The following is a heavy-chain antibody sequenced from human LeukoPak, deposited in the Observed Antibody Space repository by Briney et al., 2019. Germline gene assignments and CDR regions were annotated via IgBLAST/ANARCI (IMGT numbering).Heavy chain of an antibody. D-gene: IGHD2-2*01. J-gene: IGHJ4*02. V-gene: IGHV3-30*03. CDR2: ISYDGSNK. Sequence: PGGSLRLSCAASGFTFSSYGMHWVRQAPGKGLEGVAVISYDGSNKYYADSVKGRFTISRDNSKNTLYLQMNSLRAEDTAVYYCAGFVVVPAAFDYWGQGTLVTVSS. CDR1: GFTFSSYG. CDR3: AGFVVVPAAFDY.